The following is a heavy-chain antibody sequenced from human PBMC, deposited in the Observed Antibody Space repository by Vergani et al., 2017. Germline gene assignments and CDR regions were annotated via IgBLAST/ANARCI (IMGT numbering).Heavy chain of an antibody. Sequence: QVQLVESGGGVVQPGGSLRLSCAASGFTFNQYGMHWVRQAPGKGLEWVAVTWYDGNNKQYADSVKGRFTISSDNSKSTMYLQMNSLRDEDTGVYYCARDLRLLYNRFDPWGQGTLVTVSS. CDR3: ARDLRLLYNRFDP. V-gene: IGHV3-33*01. CDR2: TWYDGNNK. J-gene: IGHJ5*02. D-gene: IGHD1-14*01. CDR1: GFTFNQYG.